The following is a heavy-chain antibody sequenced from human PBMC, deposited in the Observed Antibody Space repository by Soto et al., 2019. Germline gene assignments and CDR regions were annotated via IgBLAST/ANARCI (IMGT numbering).Heavy chain of an antibody. CDR3: AMCFWGFGAFDI. V-gene: IGHV1-8*01. D-gene: IGHD3-16*01. J-gene: IGHJ3*02. CDR2: MNPNSGKT. CDR1: GYTFTSYD. Sequence: QVQLVQSGAEVKKPGASVKVSCKASGYTFTSYDINWVRQATGQGLEWMGWMNPNSGKTGHAQKFQGRVTMTRNTSISPAYMELSSLRSEDTAVYYCAMCFWGFGAFDIWGQGTMVTVSS.